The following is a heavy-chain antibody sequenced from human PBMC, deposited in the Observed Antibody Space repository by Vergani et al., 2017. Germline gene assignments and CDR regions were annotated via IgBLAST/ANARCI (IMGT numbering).Heavy chain of an antibody. CDR1: GGSISSYY. Sequence: QVQLQESGPGLVKPSETLSLTCTVSGGSISSYYWSWIRQPPGKGLEWIGYIYYSGSTNYNPSLKSRVTISVDTSKNQFSLKLSSVTAADTALYYCARDRYYDSSGYYYYGMDVWGQGTTVTVSS. J-gene: IGHJ6*02. CDR3: ARDRYYDSSGYYYYGMDV. CDR2: IYYSGST. D-gene: IGHD3-22*01. V-gene: IGHV4-59*01.